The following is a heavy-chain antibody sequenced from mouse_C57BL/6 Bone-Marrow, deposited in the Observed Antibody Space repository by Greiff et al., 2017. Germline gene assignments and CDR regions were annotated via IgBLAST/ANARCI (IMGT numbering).Heavy chain of an antibody. V-gene: IGHV1-55*01. CDR1: GYTFTSYW. CDR3: AREIRYYGSSHYAMDY. J-gene: IGHJ4*01. CDR2: IYPGSGST. Sequence: QVHVKQSGAELVKPGASVKMSCKASGYTFTSYWITWVKQRPGQGLEWIGDIYPGSGSTNYNEKFKSKATLTVDTSSSTAYMQLSSLTSEASAVYYCAREIRYYGSSHYAMDYWGQGTSVTVSS. D-gene: IGHD1-1*01.